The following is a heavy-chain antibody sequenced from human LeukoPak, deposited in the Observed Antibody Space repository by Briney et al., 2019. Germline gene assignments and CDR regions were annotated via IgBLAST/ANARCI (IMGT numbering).Heavy chain of an antibody. CDR3: ARDSPPRDYTYDFWSGFYYGMDV. D-gene: IGHD3-3*01. Sequence: GRSLRLSCAASGFTFSSYAMHWVRQAPGKGLEWVAVISYDGSNKYYADSVKGRFTISRDNSKNTLYLQMNSLRAEDTAVYYCARDSPPRDYTYDFWSGFYYGMDVWGQGTTVTVSS. CDR1: GFTFSSYA. CDR2: ISYDGSNK. J-gene: IGHJ6*02. V-gene: IGHV3-30*14.